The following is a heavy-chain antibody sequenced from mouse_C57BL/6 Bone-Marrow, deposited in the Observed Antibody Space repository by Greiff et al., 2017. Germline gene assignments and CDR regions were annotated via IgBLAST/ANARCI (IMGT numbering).Heavy chain of an antibody. V-gene: IGHV5-6*02. J-gene: IGHJ1*03. CDR3: ARQFYYGSSWWYFDV. D-gene: IGHD1-1*01. CDR2: ISSGGSYT. Sequence: EVKLEESGGDLVKPGGSLKLSCAASGFTFSSYGMSWVRQTPDKRLEWVATISSGGSYTYYPDSVKGRFTISRDNAKNTLYLQMSSLKSEDTAMYYCARQFYYGSSWWYFDVWGTGTTVTVSS. CDR1: GFTFSSYG.